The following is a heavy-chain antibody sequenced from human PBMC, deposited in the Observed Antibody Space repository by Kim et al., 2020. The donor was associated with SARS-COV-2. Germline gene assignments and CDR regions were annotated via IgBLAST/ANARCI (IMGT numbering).Heavy chain of an antibody. Sequence: SETLSLTCTVSGGSISSSSYYWGWIRQPPGKGLEWIGSIYYSGSTYYNPSLKSRVTISVDTSKNQFSLKLSSVTAADTAVYYCASHSSGWLGVEIPFDYWGQGTLVTVSS. J-gene: IGHJ4*02. CDR3: ASHSSGWLGVEIPFDY. D-gene: IGHD6-19*01. CDR1: GGSISSSSYY. V-gene: IGHV4-39*01. CDR2: IYYSGST.